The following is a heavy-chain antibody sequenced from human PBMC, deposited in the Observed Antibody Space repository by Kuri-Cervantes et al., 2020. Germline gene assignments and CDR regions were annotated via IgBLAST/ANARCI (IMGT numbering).Heavy chain of an antibody. CDR1: GYSISSGYY. J-gene: IGHJ6*03. V-gene: IGHV4-38-2*01. D-gene: IGHD4-11*01. Sequence: SQTLSLTCAVSGYSISSGYYWGWIRQPPGKGLEWIGSIYYSGSTYYNPSLKSRVTISVDTSKNQFSLKLSSVTAADTAVYYCARRYSSPYYYMDVWGKGTTVTVSS. CDR2: IYYSGST. CDR3: ARRYSSPYYYMDV.